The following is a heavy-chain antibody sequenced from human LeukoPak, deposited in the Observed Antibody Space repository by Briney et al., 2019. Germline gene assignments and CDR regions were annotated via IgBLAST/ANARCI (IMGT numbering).Heavy chain of an antibody. CDR3: HFKYCSSSTCFYYFDY. Sequence: PSQTLSLTCAVSGGSISSGGYSWGWIRQPPGKGLEWIGYIYHSGSTYYNPSLKSRVTISVDRSKNQFSLKLSSVTAADTAVYYCHFKYCSSSTCFYYFDYWGQGTLVTVSS. V-gene: IGHV4-30-2*01. J-gene: IGHJ4*02. CDR2: IYHSGST. CDR1: GGSISSGGYS. D-gene: IGHD2-2*01.